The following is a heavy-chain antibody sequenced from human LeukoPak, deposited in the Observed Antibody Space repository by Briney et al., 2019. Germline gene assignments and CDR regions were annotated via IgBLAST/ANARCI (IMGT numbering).Heavy chain of an antibody. CDR3: ATVYYDSSGPSRGRFDY. D-gene: IGHD3-22*01. CDR2: FYPEDGET. CDR1: GYTLTELS. Sequence: GASVNVSCKVSGYTLTELSMHWVRQAPGKGLEWMGGFYPEDGETIYAQKFQGRVTMTEDTSTDTAYMELSSLRSEDTAVYYCATVYYDSSGPSRGRFDYWGQGTLVTVSS. V-gene: IGHV1-24*01. J-gene: IGHJ4*02.